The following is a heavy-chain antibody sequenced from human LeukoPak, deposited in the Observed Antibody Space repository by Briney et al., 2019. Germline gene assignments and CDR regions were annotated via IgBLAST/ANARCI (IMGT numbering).Heavy chain of an antibody. CDR2: ISYDGTNK. CDR3: ASIPQSRPSDGDDDNYYYYGMDV. V-gene: IGHV3-30-3*01. CDR1: GFTFSSYA. J-gene: IGHJ6*02. Sequence: GGSLRLSCAASGFTFSSYAMHWVRQAPGKGLEWVALISYDGTNKYYADSVKGRLTISRDNSKNTLYLQMNSLRAEDTAVYYCASIPQSRPSDGDDDNYYYYGMDVWGQGTTVTVSS. D-gene: IGHD4-17*01.